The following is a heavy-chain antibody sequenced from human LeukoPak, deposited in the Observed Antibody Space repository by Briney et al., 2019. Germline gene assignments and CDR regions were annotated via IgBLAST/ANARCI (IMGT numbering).Heavy chain of an antibody. Sequence: PSETLSLTCTVSGGSISSSSYYWGWIRQPPGKGLEWIGSIYYSGSTYYNPSLKSRITISVDTSKNQFSLKLSSVTAADTAVYYCARRDSSGYNWFDPWGQGTLVTVSS. CDR1: GGSISSSSYY. J-gene: IGHJ5*02. D-gene: IGHD6-19*01. V-gene: IGHV4-39*01. CDR2: IYYSGST. CDR3: ARRDSSGYNWFDP.